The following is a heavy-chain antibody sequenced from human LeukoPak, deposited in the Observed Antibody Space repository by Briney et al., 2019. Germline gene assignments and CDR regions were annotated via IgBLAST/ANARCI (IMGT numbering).Heavy chain of an antibody. CDR3: ARDREMATTYYYYYYMDV. CDR2: IYTSGST. V-gene: IGHV4-61*02. J-gene: IGHJ6*03. Sequence: SETLSLTCTVSGGSISSGSYYWSWIRQPAGKGLEWIGRIYTSGSTNYNPSLKSRVTISVDTSKNQFSLKLSSVTAADTAVYYCARDREMATTYYYYYYMDVWGKGTTVTISS. CDR1: GGSISSGSYY. D-gene: IGHD5-24*01.